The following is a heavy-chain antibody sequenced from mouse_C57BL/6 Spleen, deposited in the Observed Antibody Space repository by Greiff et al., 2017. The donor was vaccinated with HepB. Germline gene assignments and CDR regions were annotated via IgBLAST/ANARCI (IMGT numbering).Heavy chain of an antibody. CDR3: ARWYLYYGSSYWYFDV. CDR2: INPNNGGT. Sequence: EVQLQQSGPELVKPGASVKISCKASGYTFTDYYMNWVKQSHGKSLEWIGDINPNNGGTSYNQKFKGKATLTVDKSSSTAYMELRSLTSEDSAVYYCARWYLYYGSSYWYFDVWGTGTTVTVSS. J-gene: IGHJ1*03. D-gene: IGHD1-1*01. CDR1: GYTFTDYY. V-gene: IGHV1-26*01.